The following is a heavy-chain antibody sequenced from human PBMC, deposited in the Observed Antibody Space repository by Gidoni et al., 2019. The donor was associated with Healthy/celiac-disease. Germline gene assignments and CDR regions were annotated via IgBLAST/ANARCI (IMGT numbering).Heavy chain of an antibody. CDR3: AKGGSGYYYYMDV. J-gene: IGHJ6*03. D-gene: IGHD6-25*01. V-gene: IGHV3-23*01. CDR2: ISGSGGST. CDR1: GFTFSSYA. Sequence: EVQLLASGGGLVQPGGSLRLSCAASGFTFSSYAMSWVRQAPGKGLEWVSAISGSGGSTYYADSLKGRFTISRDNSKNTLYLQMNSLRAEDTAVYYCAKGGSGYYYYMDVWVKGTTVTVSS.